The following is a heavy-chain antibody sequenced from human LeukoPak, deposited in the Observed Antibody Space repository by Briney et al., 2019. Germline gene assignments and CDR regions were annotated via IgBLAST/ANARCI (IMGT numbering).Heavy chain of an antibody. Sequence: ASVKVSCKASGYTFTSYYMHWVRQAPGQGLEWMGIINPSGGSTSYAQKFQGRVTMTRDTSTSIVYMELSSLRSEDTAVYYCARTVWFGELQSYYYYMDVWGKGTTVTISS. CDR3: ARTVWFGELQSYYYYMDV. V-gene: IGHV1-46*01. CDR1: GYTFTSYY. J-gene: IGHJ6*03. CDR2: INPSGGST. D-gene: IGHD3-10*01.